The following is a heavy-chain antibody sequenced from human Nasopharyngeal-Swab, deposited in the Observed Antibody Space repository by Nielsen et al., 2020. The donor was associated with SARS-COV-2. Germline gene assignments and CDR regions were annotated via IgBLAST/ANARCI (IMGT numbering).Heavy chain of an antibody. Sequence: GESLKISCAASGFTFSDYYMSWIRQAPGKGLEWVSYISSSGSTIYYADSVKGRFTISRDNAKNSLYLQMNSLRAEDPAVYYCAAHPSYDFWSGTYYWGQGTLVTVSS. CDR1: GFTFSDYY. CDR3: AAHPSYDFWSGTYY. D-gene: IGHD3-3*01. CDR2: ISSSGSTI. J-gene: IGHJ4*02. V-gene: IGHV3-11*04.